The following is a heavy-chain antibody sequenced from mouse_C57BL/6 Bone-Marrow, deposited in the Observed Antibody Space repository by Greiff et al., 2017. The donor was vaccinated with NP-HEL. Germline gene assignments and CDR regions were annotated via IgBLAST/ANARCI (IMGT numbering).Heavy chain of an antibody. J-gene: IGHJ4*01. CDR3: ATYCTYYYAIDY. CDR1: GYTFTSYW. D-gene: IGHD2-14*01. CDR2: IHPNSGST. Sequence: QVQLQQPGAELVKPGASVKLSCKASGYTFTSYWMHWVKQRPGQGLEWIGMIHPNSGSTNYNEKFKSKATLTVDKSSSTAYMQLSSLTSEDSAVYDCATYCTYYYAIDYWGQGTSVTVSA. V-gene: IGHV1-64*01.